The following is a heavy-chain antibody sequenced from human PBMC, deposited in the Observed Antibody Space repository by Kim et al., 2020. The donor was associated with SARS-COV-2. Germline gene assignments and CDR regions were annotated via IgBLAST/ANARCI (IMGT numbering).Heavy chain of an antibody. V-gene: IGHV3-7*03. CDR2: IKQDGSAK. Sequence: GGSLRLSCAASGFTFSSYWMSWVRQAPGKGLEWVANIKQDGSAKYYVDSAKGRFTISRDNAKNSLYLQLNSRRAEDTAVYYCARHSGWYLGDAFDIWGQGTMCTVSS. CDR3: ARHSGWYLGDAFDI. CDR1: GFTFSSYW. J-gene: IGHJ3*02. D-gene: IGHD6-19*01.